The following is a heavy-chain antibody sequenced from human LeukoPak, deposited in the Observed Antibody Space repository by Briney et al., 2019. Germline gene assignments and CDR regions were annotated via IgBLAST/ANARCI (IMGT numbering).Heavy chain of an antibody. CDR2: IYSGGST. V-gene: IGHV3-66*01. J-gene: IGHJ6*02. CDR3: ARVAVAGKKYYYYYGMDV. CDR1: GFTVSSNY. D-gene: IGHD6-19*01. Sequence: GGSLRLSCAASGFTVSSNYMNWVRQAPGKGLEWVSVIYSGGSTYYANSVKGRFTISRDNSKNTLYLQMNSLRAEDTAVYYCARVAVAGKKYYYYYGMDVWGQGTTVTVSS.